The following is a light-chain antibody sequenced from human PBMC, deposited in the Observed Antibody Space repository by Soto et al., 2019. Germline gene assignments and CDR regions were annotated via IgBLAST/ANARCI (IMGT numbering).Light chain of an antibody. V-gene: IGLV2-8*01. CDR3: SSYAGSNTDYV. CDR2: EVS. CDR1: SSDVGGYKY. Sequence: QSVLTQPPSASGSPGQSVTISCTGTSSDVGGYKYVSWYQQHPGKVPKLMIYEVSKRPSGVPDRFSGSKSGNTASLTVSGLQAEDEADSYCSSYAGSNTDYVFGTGTKLTVL. J-gene: IGLJ1*01.